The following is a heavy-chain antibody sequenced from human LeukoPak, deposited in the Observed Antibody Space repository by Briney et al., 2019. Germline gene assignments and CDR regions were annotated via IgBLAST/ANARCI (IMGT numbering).Heavy chain of an antibody. Sequence: GGSLRLSCAASGFTFDDFAMHWVRQAPGKGLEWVSGISWNSGSMGYADSVKGRFTISRDNAKNSLFLQMNSLRAEDTALYYCAKDTEIWFGGGGIVFDTGGQGTMVTVSS. CDR3: AKDTEIWFGGGGIVFDT. CDR2: ISWNSGSM. CDR1: GFTFDDFA. V-gene: IGHV3-9*01. D-gene: IGHD3-10*01. J-gene: IGHJ3*02.